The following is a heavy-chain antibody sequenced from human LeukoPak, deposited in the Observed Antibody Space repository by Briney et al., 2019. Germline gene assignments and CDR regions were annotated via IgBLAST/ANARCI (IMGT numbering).Heavy chain of an antibody. CDR2: INPNSGNT. CDR1: GYTFISYD. D-gene: IGHD6-13*01. J-gene: IGHJ4*02. Sequence: ASVKVSCKASGYTFISYDINWVRQAPGQGLEWMGWINPNSGNTGYAQKLQGRVTMTTDTSTSTAYMELRSLRSDDTAVYYCARDWDSSSWYGGSGDYWGQGTLVTVSS. V-gene: IGHV1-8*01. CDR3: ARDWDSSSWYGGSGDY.